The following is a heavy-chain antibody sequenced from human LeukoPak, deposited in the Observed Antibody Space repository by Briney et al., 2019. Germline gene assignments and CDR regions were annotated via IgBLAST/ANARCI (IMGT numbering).Heavy chain of an antibody. CDR1: GFTFSSYW. Sequence: GGSLRLSCAASGFTFSSYWMSWVRQTPGKGQEWVANIKQDGSEKYYVDSVKGRFTISRDNAKNSLYLQMNSLRAEDTAVYYCASLWEFSRVLNWFDPWGQGTLVTVSS. CDR3: ASLWEFSRVLNWFDP. D-gene: IGHD1-26*01. J-gene: IGHJ5*02. CDR2: IKQDGSEK. V-gene: IGHV3-7*03.